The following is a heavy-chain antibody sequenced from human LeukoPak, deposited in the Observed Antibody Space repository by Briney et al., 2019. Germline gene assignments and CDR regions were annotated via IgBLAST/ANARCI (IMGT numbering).Heavy chain of an antibody. D-gene: IGHD6-6*01. V-gene: IGHV5-51*01. CDR1: GYTFTGYY. CDR3: ARGGYSSSSGWFDP. J-gene: IGHJ5*02. Sequence: ASVKVSCKASGYTFTGYYMHWVRQMPGKGLEWMGIIYPGDSDTRYSPSFQGQVTISADKSISTAYLQWSSLKASDTAMYYCARGGYSSSSGWFDPWGQGTLVTVSS. CDR2: IYPGDSDT.